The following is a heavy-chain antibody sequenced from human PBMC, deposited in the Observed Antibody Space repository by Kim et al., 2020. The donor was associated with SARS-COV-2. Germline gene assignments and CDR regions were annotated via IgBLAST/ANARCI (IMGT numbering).Heavy chain of an antibody. CDR1: GYSFTSYW. CDR3: ARTASAAGVGAYTLGY. Sequence: GESLKISCKGSGYSFTSYWISWVRQMPGKGLEWMGRIDPSDSYTNYSPSFQGHVTISADKSISTAYLQWSSLKASDTAMYYCARTASAAGVGAYTLGYWGQGTLVTVSS. D-gene: IGHD1-26*01. J-gene: IGHJ4*02. V-gene: IGHV5-10-1*01. CDR2: IDPSDSYT.